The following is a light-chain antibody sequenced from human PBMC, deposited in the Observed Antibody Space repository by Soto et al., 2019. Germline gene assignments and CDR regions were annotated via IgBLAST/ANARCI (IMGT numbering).Light chain of an antibody. V-gene: IGKV1-17*03. CDR3: LQHNSYPCT. CDR2: AAS. J-gene: IGKJ1*01. Sequence: TQSPSAMSASVGDRVTITXXASQDIDNFLAWFQQKPGRTHKPLIYAASSLQSVFPSSSSGSESGTEFTLTISSLQPEYFSTYYDLQHNSYPCTFGHGNRREIK. CDR1: QDIDNF.